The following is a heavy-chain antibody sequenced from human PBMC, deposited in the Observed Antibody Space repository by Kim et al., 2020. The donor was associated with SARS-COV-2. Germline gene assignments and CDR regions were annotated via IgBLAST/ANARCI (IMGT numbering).Heavy chain of an antibody. V-gene: IGHV3-11*04. Sequence: TIYYADSVKGRFTISRDNAKNSLYLQMNSLRAEDTAVYYCGAGTKYYFDYWGQGTLVTVSS. D-gene: IGHD1-1*01. J-gene: IGHJ4*02. CDR3: GAGTKYYFDY. CDR2: TI.